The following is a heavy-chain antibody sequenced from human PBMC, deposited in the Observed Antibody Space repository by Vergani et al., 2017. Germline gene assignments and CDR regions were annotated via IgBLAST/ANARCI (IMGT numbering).Heavy chain of an antibody. CDR3: ASKRGACRAAYCHSYDF. D-gene: IGHD2-15*01. CDR1: GDSVISTDYH. V-gene: IGHV4-39*01. J-gene: IGHJ4*02. CDR2: MDYSGST. Sequence: QVQLQESGPGLVKPSETLSLTCTVSGDSVISTDYHWGWIRQPPGKGLEWIGNMDYSGSTSYNPSPERRISISFETTKNQFSLRLTSVTAADTTVYYCASKRGACRAAYCHSYDFWGPGTLVGVSS.